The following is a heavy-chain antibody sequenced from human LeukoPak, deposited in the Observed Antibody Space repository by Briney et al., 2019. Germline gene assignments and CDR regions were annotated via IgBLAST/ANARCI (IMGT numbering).Heavy chain of an antibody. Sequence: ASVKVSCKASGYTFTSYGISWVRQAPGQGLEWMGWISAYNGNTNYAQKFQGRVTMTRDTSISTAYMELSSLRSEDTAVYYCATVLRFTMLVVVNWSYAFDIWGQGTMVTVSS. CDR2: ISAYNGNT. CDR1: GYTFTSYG. CDR3: ATVLRFTMLVVVNWSYAFDI. D-gene: IGHD3-22*01. V-gene: IGHV1-18*01. J-gene: IGHJ3*02.